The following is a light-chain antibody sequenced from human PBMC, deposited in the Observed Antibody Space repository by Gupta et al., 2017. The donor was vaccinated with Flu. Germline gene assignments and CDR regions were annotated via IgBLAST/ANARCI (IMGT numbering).Light chain of an antibody. CDR1: EDISNY. CDR2: EAS. V-gene: IGKV1-33*01. Sequence: SLSASVGDRVAITCQANEDISNYLNWYQQKPGKAPKLLIYEASTLETGVPSRFSGTGSGLEFTLTINNLQAEDTATYFCQQSNDRPHISFGHGPTV. J-gene: IGKJ3*01. CDR3: QQSNDRPHIS.